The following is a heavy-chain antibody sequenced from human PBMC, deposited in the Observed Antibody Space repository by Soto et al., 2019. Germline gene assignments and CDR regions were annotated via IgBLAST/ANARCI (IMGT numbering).Heavy chain of an antibody. V-gene: IGHV3-72*01. J-gene: IGHJ5*02. Sequence: EVQLVESGGGLVQPGGSLRLSCAASGFTFSDHYMDWVRQAPGKGLEWVGRTRNKINSYTTEYAASVKGRFNISRDDSKNPLYLQMNSLNAEDTAVYYCARDYGSGRGWFDPWGQGTLVTVSS. CDR2: TRNKINSYTT. CDR1: GFTFSDHY. D-gene: IGHD3-10*01. CDR3: ARDYGSGRGWFDP.